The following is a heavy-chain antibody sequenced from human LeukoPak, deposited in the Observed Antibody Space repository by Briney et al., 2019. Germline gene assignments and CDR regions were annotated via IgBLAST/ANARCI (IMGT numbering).Heavy chain of an antibody. CDR1: GFTFDDYA. CDR2: ISGDGGRT. CDR3: AKAYYDYVWGSYRYFCAFDI. Sequence: GGTLTLSCAASGFTFDDYAMHWVRQAPGQGLEWVSLISGDGGRTHYAVSVKGRFTISRDNSKNSLYLQMNSLRTEDTAFYYCAKAYYDYVWGSYRYFCAFDIWGQGTMVTVSS. J-gene: IGHJ3*02. D-gene: IGHD3-16*02. V-gene: IGHV3-43*02.